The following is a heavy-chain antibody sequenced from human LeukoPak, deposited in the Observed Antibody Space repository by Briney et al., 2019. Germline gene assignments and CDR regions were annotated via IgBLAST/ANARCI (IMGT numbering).Heavy chain of an antibody. CDR1: GYTFTSYG. V-gene: IGHV1-18*01. J-gene: IGHJ6*03. CDR3: ARDCGFGESSKYYYYYMDV. Sequence: GASVKVSCKASGYTFTSYGISWVRQAPGQGLEWMGWISAYNGNTNYAQKFQGRVTITADKSTSTAYMELSSLRSEDTAVYYCARDCGFGESSKYYYYYMDVWGKGTTVTVSS. D-gene: IGHD3-10*01. CDR2: ISAYNGNT.